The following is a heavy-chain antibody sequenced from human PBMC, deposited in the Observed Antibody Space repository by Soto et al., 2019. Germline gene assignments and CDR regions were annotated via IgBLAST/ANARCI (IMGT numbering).Heavy chain of an antibody. J-gene: IGHJ3*02. Sequence: QVQLVESGGGVVQPGRSLRLSCAASGFTFSSYAMHWVRQAPGKGLEWVAVISYDGSNKYYADSVKGRFTISRDNSKNTPYLQMNSLRAEDTAVYYCARDIYYDSSGYYSSAFDIWGQGTMVTVSS. CDR2: ISYDGSNK. D-gene: IGHD3-22*01. V-gene: IGHV3-30-3*01. CDR3: ARDIYYDSSGYYSSAFDI. CDR1: GFTFSSYA.